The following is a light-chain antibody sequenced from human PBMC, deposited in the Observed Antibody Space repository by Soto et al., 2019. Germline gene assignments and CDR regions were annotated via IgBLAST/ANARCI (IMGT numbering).Light chain of an antibody. V-gene: IGLV4-69*01. Sequence: QPVLTQSPSASASLGASVKLTCTLSSGLSSNAIAWHQQQPEKGPRYLMKVNSDGSHSKGDGIPDRFSGSSSGAERYLTISSLQSEDEADYYCQTWGTGNRVFGTGTKLTVL. CDR3: QTWGTGNRV. J-gene: IGLJ1*01. CDR2: VNSDGSH. CDR1: SGLSSNA.